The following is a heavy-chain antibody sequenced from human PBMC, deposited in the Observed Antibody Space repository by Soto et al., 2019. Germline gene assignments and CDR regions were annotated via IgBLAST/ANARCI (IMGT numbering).Heavy chain of an antibody. Sequence: EVQLVESGGGLVKPGGSLRLSCAASGFTFSSYSMNWVRQAPGKGLEWVSSISSSSSYIYYADSVKGRFTISRDNAKNSLYLQMNSLRAEDTAVYYCASRTTVTTGWGYYYYGMDVWGQGTTVTVSS. V-gene: IGHV3-21*01. D-gene: IGHD4-17*01. CDR3: ASRTTVTTGWGYYYYGMDV. J-gene: IGHJ6*02. CDR2: ISSSSSYI. CDR1: GFTFSSYS.